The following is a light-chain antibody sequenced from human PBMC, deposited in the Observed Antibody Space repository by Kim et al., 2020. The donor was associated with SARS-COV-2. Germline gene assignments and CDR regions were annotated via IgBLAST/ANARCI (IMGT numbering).Light chain of an antibody. Sequence: QSVLTQPPSVSAAPGQKVTISCSGSSSNIGKNSVSWYQQLPGSAPKLLVYDNNERPSGIPDRFSGSKSGTSATLGITGLQTGDEADYHCATWDDSLSVWVFGGGTQLTVL. CDR1: SSNIGKNS. CDR2: DNN. CDR3: ATWDDSLSVWV. V-gene: IGLV1-51*01. J-gene: IGLJ3*02.